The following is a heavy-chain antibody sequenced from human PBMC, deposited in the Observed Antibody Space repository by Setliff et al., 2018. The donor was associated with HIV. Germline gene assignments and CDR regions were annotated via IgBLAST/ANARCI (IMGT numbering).Heavy chain of an antibody. CDR2: IYPGDSDT. CDR3: ARRRGIPEAGVGPTSYYGVGV. Sequence: PGASLKISCQASGYSFTKFWIGWVRQMPGKGLEWMGLIYPGDSDTRYSPSFQGQVTISVDKSISTAYLQWSSLKASDTAMYYCARRRGIPEAGVGPTSYYGVGVWGQGTTVTVSS. CDR1: GYSFTKFW. J-gene: IGHJ6*02. V-gene: IGHV5-51*01. D-gene: IGHD6-13*01.